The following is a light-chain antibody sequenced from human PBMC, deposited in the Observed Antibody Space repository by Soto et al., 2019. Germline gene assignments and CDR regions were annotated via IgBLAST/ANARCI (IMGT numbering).Light chain of an antibody. CDR3: SSYAGSNNVV. V-gene: IGLV2-8*01. CDR2: EVS. J-gene: IGLJ2*01. CDR1: SSDVGGYNY. Sequence: QSALTQPPSASGSPRQSVTISCTGTSSDVGGYNYVSWYQQHPGKAPKLMIYEVSKRPSGVPDRFSGSKSGNTASLTVSGLQAEYEAEYYCSSYAGSNNVVFGGGTKLTVL.